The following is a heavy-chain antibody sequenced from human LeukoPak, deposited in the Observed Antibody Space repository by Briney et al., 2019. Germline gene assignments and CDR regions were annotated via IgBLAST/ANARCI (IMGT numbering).Heavy chain of an antibody. D-gene: IGHD2-15*01. CDR2: IFHGGNT. Sequence: PSETLSLTCAVSGYSISSGFHWGWLRQSPGKGLEWIGSIFHGGNTYYNPSLKGRVTISVDTSMNQFSLRVTSVTAADTAVYYCARTRYCSGATCYSPELFDSWGQGTLVTVSS. CDR3: ARTRYCSGATCYSPELFDS. CDR1: GYSISSGFH. V-gene: IGHV4-38-2*01. J-gene: IGHJ4*02.